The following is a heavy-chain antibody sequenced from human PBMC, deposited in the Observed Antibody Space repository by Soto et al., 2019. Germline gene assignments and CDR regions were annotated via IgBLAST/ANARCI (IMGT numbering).Heavy chain of an antibody. CDR1: GYSFTSYW. J-gene: IGHJ4*02. CDR3: ARSRAPYYYDSSGYYPFDY. CDR2: IYPGDSDT. D-gene: IGHD3-22*01. Sequence: PGEYLKISCKGSGYSFTSYWIGWVRQMPGKGLEWMGIIYPGDSDTRYSPSFQGQVTISADKSISTAYLQWSSLKASDTAMYYCARSRAPYYYDSSGYYPFDYWGQGTMVTVSS. V-gene: IGHV5-51*01.